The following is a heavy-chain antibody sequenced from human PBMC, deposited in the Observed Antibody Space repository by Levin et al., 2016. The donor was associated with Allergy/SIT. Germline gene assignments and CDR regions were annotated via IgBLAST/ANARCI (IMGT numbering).Heavy chain of an antibody. CDR2: INHSGST. D-gene: IGHD1-1*01. J-gene: IGHJ6*03. CDR3: ARVEEGNGYYYYYMDV. CDR1: GFTFSDYY. V-gene: IGHV4-34*01. Sequence: AGSLRLSCAASGFTFSDYYWSWIRQPPGKGLEWIGEINHSGSTNYNPSLKSRVTISVDTSKNQFSLKLSSVTAADTAVYYCARVEEGNGYYYYYMDVWGKGTTVTVSS.